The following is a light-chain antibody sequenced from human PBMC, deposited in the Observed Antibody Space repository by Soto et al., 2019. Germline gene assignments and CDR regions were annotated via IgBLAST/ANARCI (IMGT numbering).Light chain of an antibody. CDR2: DVS. V-gene: IGLV2-11*01. Sequence: QSALTQPRSVSGSPGQSVTISCTGTSSDVGGYNYVSWYQQHPGKAPKLMIYDVSKRPSGVPDRFSGSKSGNTASLTISGLQAEDEAHYYCSSYTISNTYVLFGGGTKVTVL. CDR3: SSYTISNTYVL. J-gene: IGLJ2*01. CDR1: SSDVGGYNY.